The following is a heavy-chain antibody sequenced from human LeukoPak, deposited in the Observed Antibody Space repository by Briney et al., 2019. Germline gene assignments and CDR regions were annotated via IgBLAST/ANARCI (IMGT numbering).Heavy chain of an antibody. Sequence: GGSLRLSCAASGFTFNNYWMGWVRQAPGKGLEWVADINQDGSETYYVDSVKGRFTISRDNAKNSLYLQMNSLRAEDTAVYYCARATRAADAFDIWGQGTMVTVSS. V-gene: IGHV3-7*01. J-gene: IGHJ3*02. D-gene: IGHD6-25*01. CDR3: ARATRAADAFDI. CDR2: INQDGSET. CDR1: GFTFNNYW.